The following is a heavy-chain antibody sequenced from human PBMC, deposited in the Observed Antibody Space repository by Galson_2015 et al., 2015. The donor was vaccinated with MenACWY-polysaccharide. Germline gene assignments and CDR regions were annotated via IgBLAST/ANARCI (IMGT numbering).Heavy chain of an antibody. D-gene: IGHD4-11*01. CDR2: IKQDGGEK. CDR3: ARMTTAFDY. V-gene: IGHV3-7*01. CDR1: GFTFRSYW. Sequence: SLRLSCAASGFTFRSYWMSWVRQAPGKGLEWVANIKQDGGEKYYVDSVKGRFTISRDNAKNSLYLQMNSLRVEDTVAYYCARMTTAFDYWGQGTLVTVSP. J-gene: IGHJ4*02.